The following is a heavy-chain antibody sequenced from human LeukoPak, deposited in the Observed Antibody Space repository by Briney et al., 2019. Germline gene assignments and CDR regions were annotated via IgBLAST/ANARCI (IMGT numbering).Heavy chain of an antibody. CDR3: ARSYGGWYIFDY. V-gene: IGHV4-61*08. Sequence: SETLSLTCTVSGGSISSGDYYWGWIRQPPGKGLEWIGYIYYSGSTNYNPSLKSRVTISVDTSKNQFSLKLSSVTAADTAVYYCARSYGGWYIFDYWGQGTLVTVSS. CDR2: IYYSGST. CDR1: GGSISSGDYY. J-gene: IGHJ4*02. D-gene: IGHD6-19*01.